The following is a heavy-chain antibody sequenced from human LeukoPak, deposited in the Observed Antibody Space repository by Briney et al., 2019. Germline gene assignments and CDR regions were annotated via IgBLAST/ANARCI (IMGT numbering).Heavy chain of an antibody. CDR2: INHSGST. J-gene: IGHJ5*02. D-gene: IGHD3-9*01. Sequence: SETLSLTCAVYGGSFSYYYWSWICQPPGKTLEWIGEINHSGSTNYNPSLKSRVTISVDTSKNQFSLKLSSVTAADTAVYYCAIRKYYDILTGYRKIPTSGFDPWGQGTLVTVSS. V-gene: IGHV4-34*01. CDR3: AIRKYYDILTGYRKIPTSGFDP. CDR1: GGSFSYYY.